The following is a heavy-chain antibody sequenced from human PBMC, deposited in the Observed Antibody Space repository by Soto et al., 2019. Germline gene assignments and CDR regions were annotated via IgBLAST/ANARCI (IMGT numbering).Heavy chain of an antibody. Sequence: PGGSLRLSCAASGFTFSSYAMSWVRQAPGKGLERVSAISGSGGSTYYADSVKGRFTISRDNSKNTLYLQMNSLRAEDTAVYYCAKRMLGYCSGGSCPKDYYYYMDVWGKGTTVTVS. CDR1: GFTFSSYA. V-gene: IGHV3-23*01. D-gene: IGHD2-15*01. CDR2: ISGSGGST. J-gene: IGHJ6*03. CDR3: AKRMLGYCSGGSCPKDYYYYMDV.